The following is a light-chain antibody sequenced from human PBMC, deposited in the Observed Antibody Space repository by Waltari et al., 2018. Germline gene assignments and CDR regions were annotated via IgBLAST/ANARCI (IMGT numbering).Light chain of an antibody. CDR2: VNRDGSH. CDR1: SGHSSNV. CDR3: QTGGHGTWV. J-gene: IGLJ3*02. V-gene: IGLV4-69*01. Sequence: QLVLTQSPSASASLGASVKLTCTLSSGHSSNVIAWLQQQPEKGPRYLMKVNRDGSHSKGDEIPDRFSDSSSGAERYLTISSLQSEDEADYYCQTGGHGTWVFGGGTKLTVL.